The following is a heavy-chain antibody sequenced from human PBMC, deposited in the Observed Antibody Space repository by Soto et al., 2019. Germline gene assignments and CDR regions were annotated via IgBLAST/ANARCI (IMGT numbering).Heavy chain of an antibody. V-gene: IGHV4-31*03. Sequence: SETLSLTCTVSGGSISSGGYYWSWIRQHPGKGLEWIGYIYYSGRTYYNPSLHSRVSIAVDTTENQFSLKLTSVTAVDTSVYYCARGSFSSSSSWFDPWGRGTLVTVSS. CDR3: ARGSFSSSSSWFDP. CDR1: GGSISSGGYY. D-gene: IGHD6-6*01. J-gene: IGHJ5*02. CDR2: IYYSGRT.